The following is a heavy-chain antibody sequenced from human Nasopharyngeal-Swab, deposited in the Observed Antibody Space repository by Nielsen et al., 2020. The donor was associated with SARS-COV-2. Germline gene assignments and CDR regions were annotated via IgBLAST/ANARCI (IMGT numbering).Heavy chain of an antibody. D-gene: IGHD4-23*01. J-gene: IGHJ6*03. CDR2: IYHSGST. CDR3: ARLGPLGSIGTVVPYYYYYMDV. Sequence: GSLRLSCAVSGYSISSGYYWGWIRQPPGKGLEWIGSIYHSGSTYYNSSLKSRVTISVDTSKNQFSLKLSTVTAADTTVYYCARLGPLGSIGTVVPYYYYYMDVWGKGTTVTVSS. CDR1: GYSISSGYY. V-gene: IGHV4-38-2*01.